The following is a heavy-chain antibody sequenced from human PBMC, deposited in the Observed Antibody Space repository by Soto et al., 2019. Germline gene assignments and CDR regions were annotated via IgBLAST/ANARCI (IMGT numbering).Heavy chain of an antibody. V-gene: IGHV4-39*01. CDR1: GGSITTGTYY. CDR2: IYHSGST. D-gene: IGHD2-2*01. Sequence: PSETLSLTCTVSGGSITTGTYYWGWIRQSPGKGLKWIGSIYHSGSTYYNPSLKSRVTISVDTSKNQSSLKLRSVTAADTAVYYCARVPDVWGQGTTVTVSS. CDR3: ARVPDV. J-gene: IGHJ6*02.